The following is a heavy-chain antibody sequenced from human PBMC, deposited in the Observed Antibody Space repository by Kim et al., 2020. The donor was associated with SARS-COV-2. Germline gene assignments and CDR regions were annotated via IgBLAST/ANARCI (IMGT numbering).Heavy chain of an antibody. CDR2: IIPIFGTA. CDR1: GGTFSSYA. J-gene: IGHJ6*02. CDR3: ACLDCSSSSCYRLFYYYYGMDV. D-gene: IGHD2-2*01. V-gene: IGHV1-69*13. Sequence: SVKVSCKASGGTFSSYAISWVRQAPGQGLEWMGGIIPIFGTANYAQKFQGRVTITADESTSTAYMELSSLRSEDTDVYYCACLDCSSSSCYRLFYYYYGMDVWGQGTTVTVSS.